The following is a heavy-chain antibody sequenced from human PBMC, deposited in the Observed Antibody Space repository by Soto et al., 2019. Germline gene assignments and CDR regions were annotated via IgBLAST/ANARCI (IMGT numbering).Heavy chain of an antibody. V-gene: IGHV4-31*03. Sequence: PSETLSLTCTVSGGSISSGAYYWSWIRQRPGKGLEWIGYIYHSGSTYYNPSLKSRVSISIDTSKNQFSLNLSSVTAADTAVYYCARDRGLVLYGMDVWGQGTTVTVSS. CDR3: ARDRGLVLYGMDV. CDR1: GGSISSGAYY. D-gene: IGHD3-10*01. CDR2: IYHSGST. J-gene: IGHJ6*02.